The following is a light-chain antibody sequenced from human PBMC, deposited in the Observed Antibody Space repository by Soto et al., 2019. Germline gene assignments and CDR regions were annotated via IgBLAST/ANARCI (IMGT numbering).Light chain of an antibody. Sequence: TQASAGPCLPAGQGATVSWRASQSVSSYLAWYQQKPGQDPRLIIHGASSRATGVPDRITGSGSGTDFTLSISRLEPEDFAVYHCQQYNQWPGTVGQGTPVDIK. J-gene: IGKJ1*01. V-gene: IGKV3D-15*01. CDR3: QQYNQWPGT. CDR1: QSVSSY. CDR2: GAS.